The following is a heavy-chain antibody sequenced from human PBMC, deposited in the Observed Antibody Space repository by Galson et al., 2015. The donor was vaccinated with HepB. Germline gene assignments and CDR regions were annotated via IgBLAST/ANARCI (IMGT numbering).Heavy chain of an antibody. CDR3: AREYCSSTSCYEGWFDP. V-gene: IGHV1-18*04. Sequence: SVKVSCKASGYTFTSYGISWVRQAPGQGLEWMGWISAYNGNTNYAQKLQGRVTMTTDTSTSTAYMELRSLRSDDTAVYYCAREYCSSTSCYEGWFDPWGQGTLVTVSS. CDR2: ISAYNGNT. J-gene: IGHJ5*02. CDR1: GYTFTSYG. D-gene: IGHD2-2*01.